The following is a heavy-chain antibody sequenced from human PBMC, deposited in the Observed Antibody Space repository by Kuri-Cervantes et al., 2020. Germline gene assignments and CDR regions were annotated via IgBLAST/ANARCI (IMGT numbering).Heavy chain of an antibody. D-gene: IGHD3-10*01. CDR3: TRGTDYYGSGDF. V-gene: IGHV4-34*10. CDR2: IYHNGRT. Sequence: GSLRLSCAVYGGSFSGYYWSWIRQPPGKGLEWIGFIYHNGRTNYNPSLNSRITISVDTSKNQFSLMLTSVTAADTAVYYCTRGTDYYGSGDFWGQGILVTVSS. J-gene: IGHJ4*02. CDR1: GGSFSGYY.